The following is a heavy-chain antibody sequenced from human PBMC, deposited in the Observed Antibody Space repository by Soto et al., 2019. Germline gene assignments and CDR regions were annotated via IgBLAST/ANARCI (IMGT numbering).Heavy chain of an antibody. CDR2: IYPGDSDT. CDR3: ARRGGYYYGSGTYTGVDY. CDR1: GYSFTSYW. D-gene: IGHD3-10*01. V-gene: IGHV5-51*01. J-gene: IGHJ4*02. Sequence: GESLKISCKGSGYSFTSYWIGWVRQMPGKGLEWMGIIYPGDSDTRYSPSFQGQVTISADKSISTAYLQWSSLKASDTAMYYCARRGGYYYGSGTYTGVDYWGQGTLVTVSS.